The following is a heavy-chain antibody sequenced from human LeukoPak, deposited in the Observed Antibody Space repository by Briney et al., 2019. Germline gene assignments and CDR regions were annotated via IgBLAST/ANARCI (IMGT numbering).Heavy chain of an antibody. Sequence: ASVKVSCKASGYTFTNYYMHWVRQAPGQGLEWMGIIKPSGGATSYAQKFQGRVTMTRDTSTNTVYMDLSSLTSEDTAEYYCAKDRSDTSGWSCFDYWGQGTLVTVSS. J-gene: IGHJ4*02. D-gene: IGHD6-19*01. V-gene: IGHV1-46*01. CDR2: IKPSGGAT. CDR3: AKDRSDTSGWSCFDY. CDR1: GYTFTNYY.